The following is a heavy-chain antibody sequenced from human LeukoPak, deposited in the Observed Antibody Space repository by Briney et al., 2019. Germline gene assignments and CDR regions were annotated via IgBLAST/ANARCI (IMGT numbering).Heavy chain of an antibody. Sequence: SQTLSLTCVISGDSVSTKNAAWNWIRQSPSRGLEWLGRTWYTSNWNNEYAASVKGRMTINTDTSKNQFSLQLNSVTPEDTAMYYCSRWQHAGYFDYWDQGTLVTVSS. J-gene: IGHJ4*02. CDR2: TWYTSNWNN. CDR3: SRWQHAGYFDY. V-gene: IGHV6-1*01. CDR1: GDSVSTKNAA.